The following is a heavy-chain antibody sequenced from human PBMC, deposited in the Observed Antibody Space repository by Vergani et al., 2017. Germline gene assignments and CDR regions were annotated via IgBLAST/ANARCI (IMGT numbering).Heavy chain of an antibody. CDR2: FSGRGGST. CDR3: AKQDPTMVRGTYFDY. V-gene: IGHV3-23*01. D-gene: IGHD3-10*01. J-gene: IGHJ4*02. CDR1: GFTFSSYA. Sequence: EVQLLESGGGLVQPGGSLRLSCAASGFTFSSYAMSWVRQAPGKGLGWVSAFSGRGGSTYYADSVKGRFTISRDNSKNTLYLQMNSLRAEDTAVYYCAKQDPTMVRGTYFDYWGQGTLVTVSS.